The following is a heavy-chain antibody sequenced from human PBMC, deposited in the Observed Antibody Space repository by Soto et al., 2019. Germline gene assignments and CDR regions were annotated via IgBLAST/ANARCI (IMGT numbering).Heavy chain of an antibody. V-gene: IGHV1-2*04. D-gene: IGHD4-17*01. CDR3: ATWVDYGDFEGFDF. CDR1: GGIFSDFS. CDR2: VVPNGGGS. J-gene: IGHJ4*02. Sequence: GASVKVSCKASGGIFSDFSFSWVRQAPGQGLEWMGWVVPNGGGSNSAQKFQGSVTMTWDTSITTAYLDLTRLTTNDTATYFCATWVDYGDFEGFDFWGQGTLVTVS.